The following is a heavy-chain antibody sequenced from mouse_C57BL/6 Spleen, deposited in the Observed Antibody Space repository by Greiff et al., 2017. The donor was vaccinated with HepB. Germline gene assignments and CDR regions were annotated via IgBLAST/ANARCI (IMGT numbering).Heavy chain of an antibody. Sequence: VKLQESGPGLVQPSQSLSITCTVSGFSLTSYGVHWVRQSPGKGLEWLGVIWSGGSTDYNAAFISRLSISKDNSKSQVFFKMNSLQADDTAIYYCARGVYGSSDWYFDVWGTGTTVTVSS. CDR3: ARGVYGSSDWYFDV. V-gene: IGHV2-2*01. J-gene: IGHJ1*03. CDR2: IWSGGST. D-gene: IGHD1-1*01. CDR1: GFSLTSYG.